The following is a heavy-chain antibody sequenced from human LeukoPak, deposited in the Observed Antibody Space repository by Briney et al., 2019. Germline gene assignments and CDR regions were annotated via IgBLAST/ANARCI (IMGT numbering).Heavy chain of an antibody. CDR3: ARAWTNDFDI. CDR1: GGPFIGHY. CDR2: VHHSGST. Sequence: SETLSLTCAVYGGPFIGHYWSWIRQSPGKGLEWIGEVHHSGSTNYNPSLESRLTISIDTSKNQFSLRLSSVAAADTAVYYCARAWTNDFDIWGQGTTVTISS. D-gene: IGHD3/OR15-3a*01. J-gene: IGHJ3*02. V-gene: IGHV4-34*01.